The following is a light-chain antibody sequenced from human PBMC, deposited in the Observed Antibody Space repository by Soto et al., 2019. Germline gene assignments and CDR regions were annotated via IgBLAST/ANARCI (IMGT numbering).Light chain of an antibody. Sequence: QSALTQPPSASGSPGQSVAISCTGTSSDVGGYNYVSWYQQHPGKAPKLMIYEVNKRPSGVPDRFSGSKSGKTASLTVSGLQAEDEAEYYCSSYAGSSNVFGTGTKVTVL. J-gene: IGLJ1*01. CDR3: SSYAGSSNV. CDR1: SSDVGGYNY. V-gene: IGLV2-8*01. CDR2: EVN.